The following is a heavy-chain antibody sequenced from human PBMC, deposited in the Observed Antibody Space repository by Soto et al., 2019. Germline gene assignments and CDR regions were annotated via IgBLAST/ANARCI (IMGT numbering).Heavy chain of an antibody. D-gene: IGHD6-6*01. CDR2: IYYSGST. CDR1: GGSISSYY. J-gene: IGHJ6*02. Sequence: SETLSLTCTVSGGSISSYYRSWIRQPPGKGLEWIGYIYYSGSTNYNPSLKSRVTISVDTSKNQFSLKLSSVTAADTAVYYCARSEGVAARTKYYYYYGMDVWGQGTTVTVSS. CDR3: ARSEGVAARTKYYYYYGMDV. V-gene: IGHV4-59*01.